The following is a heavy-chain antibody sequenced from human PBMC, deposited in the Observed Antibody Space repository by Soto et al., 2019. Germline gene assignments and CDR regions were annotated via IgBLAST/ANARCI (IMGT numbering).Heavy chain of an antibody. Sequence: QLQLQESGPGLVKPSETLSLTCTVSGGSISSSSYYWGWIRQPPGKGLEWIGSFYDSGSTYYNPSLKSRVTISVDTSKNQFSLKLSSVTAADTAVYYCARHFDPDYGDYGYPFDYWGQGTLVTVSS. CDR1: GGSISSSSYY. CDR2: FYDSGST. CDR3: ARHFDPDYGDYGYPFDY. D-gene: IGHD4-17*01. J-gene: IGHJ4*02. V-gene: IGHV4-39*01.